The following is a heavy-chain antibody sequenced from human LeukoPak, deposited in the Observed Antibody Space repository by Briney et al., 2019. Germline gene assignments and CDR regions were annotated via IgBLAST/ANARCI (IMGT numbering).Heavy chain of an antibody. CDR1: GYTFTSYG. CDR3: ARVYDSSGYYYYFDY. Sequence: ASVKVSCKASGYTFTSYGISWVRQAPGQGLEWMGWISAYNGNTNYAQKLQGRVTMTTDTSTSTAYMELRGLRSDDTAVYYCARVYDSSGYYYYFDYWGQGTLVTVSS. V-gene: IGHV1-18*01. CDR2: ISAYNGNT. D-gene: IGHD3-22*01. J-gene: IGHJ4*02.